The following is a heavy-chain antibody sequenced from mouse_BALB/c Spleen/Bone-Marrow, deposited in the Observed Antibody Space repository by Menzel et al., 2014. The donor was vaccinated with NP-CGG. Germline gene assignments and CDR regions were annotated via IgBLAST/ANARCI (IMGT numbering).Heavy chain of an antibody. Sequence: VQLQQSGAELVKPGASVKLSCTASGFNIKDTYMHWVKQRPEQGLEWIGRIDPANGNTKYDPKFQGKATITADTSSNTAYLQLSSLTSEDTSVYYCATLTTVVDCMDFWGQGTSVHVPS. CDR1: GFNIKDTY. V-gene: IGHV14-3*02. D-gene: IGHD1-1*01. CDR3: ATLTTVVDCMDF. J-gene: IGHJ4*01. CDR2: IDPANGNT.